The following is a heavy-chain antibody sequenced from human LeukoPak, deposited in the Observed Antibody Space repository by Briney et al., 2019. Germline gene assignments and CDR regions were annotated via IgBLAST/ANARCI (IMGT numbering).Heavy chain of an antibody. V-gene: IGHV3-49*01. J-gene: IGHJ4*02. D-gene: IGHD2-2*01. Sequence: TGGSLRLSCTTSGFPYGDHAMTWFRQAPGKGLEWLGFIRSRTYGETTEYDASVKGRFTISRDGSRTSAYLQMNSLKSEDPAIYYCTREGDPVYCGSPSCYFDYWGLGTLVTVSS. CDR2: IRSRTYGETT. CDR1: GFPYGDHA. CDR3: TREGDPVYCGSPSCYFDY.